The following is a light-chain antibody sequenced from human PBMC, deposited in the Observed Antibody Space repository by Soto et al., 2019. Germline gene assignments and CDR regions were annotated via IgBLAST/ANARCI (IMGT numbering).Light chain of an antibody. CDR3: QQYDNWPLT. V-gene: IGKV3-15*01. CDR1: KSISSN. CDR2: GVS. Sequence: EIVMTQSQVTLSASPGERVTLSSRTNKSISSNLAWYQQKRGQAPRLLISGVSTRASGVTDRFSGSGSVADFTLTISSLQSEDFAVYYCQQYDNWPLTFGGGTKVDIK. J-gene: IGKJ4*01.